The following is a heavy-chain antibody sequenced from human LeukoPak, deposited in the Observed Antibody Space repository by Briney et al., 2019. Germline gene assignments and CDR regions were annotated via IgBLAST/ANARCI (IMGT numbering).Heavy chain of an antibody. CDR1: GGSISSYY. Sequence: SETLSLTCTVSGGSISSYYWSWIRQPPGKGLEWIGYIYYSGSTNYNPSLKSRVTISVDTSKNQFSLKLSSVTAADTAVYYCARGVVGYDFWSGYPYYFDYWGQGTLVTVSS. CDR2: IYYSGST. CDR3: ARGVVGYDFWSGYPYYFDY. V-gene: IGHV4-59*01. D-gene: IGHD3-3*01. J-gene: IGHJ4*02.